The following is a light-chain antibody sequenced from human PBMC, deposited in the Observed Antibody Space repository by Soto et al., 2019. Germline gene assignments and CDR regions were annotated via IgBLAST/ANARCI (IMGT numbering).Light chain of an antibody. CDR2: DAS. V-gene: IGKV3-11*01. CDR1: QSVNTY. J-gene: IGKJ4*01. Sequence: EIVLTQSPATLSLSPGERATLSCRASQSVNTYLAWYQQRPGRTPRLLIYDASNRATGIPARFSGSGSGTDFTLTISSLEPEDFAVYYCQQRTNWPPLFGGGTKVEIK. CDR3: QQRTNWPPL.